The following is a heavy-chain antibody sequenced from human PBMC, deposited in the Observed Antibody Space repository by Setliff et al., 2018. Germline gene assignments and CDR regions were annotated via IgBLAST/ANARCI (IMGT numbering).Heavy chain of an antibody. CDR1: GFTFSSYW. D-gene: IGHD6-13*01. CDR3: ARRGMSSSWFQGYFDY. V-gene: IGHV3-7*01. CDR2: IKQDGSEK. J-gene: IGHJ4*02. Sequence: GGSLRLSCAASGFTFSSYWMSWVRQAPGKGLEWVANIKQDGSEKYYVDSVKGRFSISRDNAKNSLYLQMNSLRAEDTAVYYCARRGMSSSWFQGYFDYWGQGTLVTVSS.